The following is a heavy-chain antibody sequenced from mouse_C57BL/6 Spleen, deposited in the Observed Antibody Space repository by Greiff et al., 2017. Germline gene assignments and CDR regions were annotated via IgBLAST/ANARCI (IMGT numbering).Heavy chain of an antibody. CDR1: GYAFSSYW. CDR3: ASYDYDGAWFAY. V-gene: IGHV1-80*01. D-gene: IGHD2-4*01. J-gene: IGHJ3*01. CDR2: IYPGDGDT. Sequence: QVQLQQSGAELVKPGASVKISCKDSGYAFSSYWMNWVKQRPGKGLEWIGQIYPGDGDTNYNGKFKGKATLTADKSSSTAYMQLSSLTSEDSAVYFCASYDYDGAWFAYWGQGTLVTVSA.